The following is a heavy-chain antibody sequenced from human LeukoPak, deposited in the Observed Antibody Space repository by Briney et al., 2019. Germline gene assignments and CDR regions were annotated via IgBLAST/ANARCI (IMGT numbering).Heavy chain of an antibody. Sequence: PSETLSLTCTVSGGSISSYYWSWIRQPPGKGLEWIGYIYHSGSTNYNPSLKSRVTISIDTSKNQFSLKLNSVTAADTAVYYCARGRAGAGSPFDYWGQGTLVTVSS. CDR2: IYHSGST. J-gene: IGHJ4*02. CDR1: GGSISSYY. D-gene: IGHD6-13*01. V-gene: IGHV4-59*01. CDR3: ARGRAGAGSPFDY.